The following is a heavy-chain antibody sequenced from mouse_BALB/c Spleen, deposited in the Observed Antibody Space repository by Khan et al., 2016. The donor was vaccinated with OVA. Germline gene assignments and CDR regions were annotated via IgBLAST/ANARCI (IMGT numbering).Heavy chain of an antibody. Sequence: QVQLQQPGAELVKPGASVQLSCKASGYTFNSYYMYWVKQRPGQGLEWIGGINPNNGDAHFNERFKTKATLTVDKSSSTAYMQLSSLTSEDSAVYFCTRSGYANPFAYWGRGTLVTVSA. D-gene: IGHD2-10*02. J-gene: IGHJ3*01. CDR2: INPNNGDA. CDR1: GYTFNSYY. CDR3: TRSGYANPFAY. V-gene: IGHV1S81*02.